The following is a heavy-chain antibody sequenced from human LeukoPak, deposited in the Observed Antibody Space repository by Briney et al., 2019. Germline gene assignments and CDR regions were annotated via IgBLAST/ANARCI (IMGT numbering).Heavy chain of an antibody. CDR3: ARGTSPFDP. V-gene: IGHV3-48*02. CDR2: VTSSSSTI. Sequence: GGSLRLSCVASGFTFSSYIMNWVRQAPGKGPEWISYVTSSSSTIYYADSVKGRFTISRDNAKNSLYLQMNSLRDEDTALYYCARGTSPFDPWGRGTLVTVSS. J-gene: IGHJ5*02. CDR1: GFTFSSYI.